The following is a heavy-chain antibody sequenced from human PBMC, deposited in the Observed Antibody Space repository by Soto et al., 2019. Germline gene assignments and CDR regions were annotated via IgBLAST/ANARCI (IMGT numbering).Heavy chain of an antibody. CDR3: AREPMESFYFDF. V-gene: IGHV1-46*01. CDR1: GYTFTNYY. CDR2: VRPGGGKT. D-gene: IGHD1-1*01. Sequence: ASVKVSCKASGYTFTNYYIHWLRQATGQGLEWLGIVRPGGGKTESARRFQGRVIMTSDTSTSTVYMELTSLTSDDTGVYYCAREPMESFYFDFWGQGTLVTVSS. J-gene: IGHJ4*02.